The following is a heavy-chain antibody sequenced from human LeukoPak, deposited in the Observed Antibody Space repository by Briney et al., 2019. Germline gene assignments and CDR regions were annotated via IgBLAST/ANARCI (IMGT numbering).Heavy chain of an antibody. D-gene: IGHD1-20*01. J-gene: IGHJ4*02. CDR1: GGSISSSSYY. CDR2: IYYSGST. Sequence: SETLSLTCTVSGGSISSSSYYWGWIRQPPGKGLEWIGSIYYSGSTYYNPSLKSRVTISVDTSKNQFSLKLSSVTAADTAVYYCARYISGTSQVFDYWGRGTLVTVSS. CDR3: ARYISGTSQVFDY. V-gene: IGHV4-39*07.